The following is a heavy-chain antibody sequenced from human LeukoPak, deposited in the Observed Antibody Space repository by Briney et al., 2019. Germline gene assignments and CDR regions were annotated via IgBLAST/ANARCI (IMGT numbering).Heavy chain of an antibody. D-gene: IGHD3-10*01. CDR3: SRGQQYPYGLEFDY. J-gene: IGHJ4*02. CDR1: GFAFGDYN. CDR2: IRSKIHDGTT. Sequence: GGSLRLSCTTSGFAFGDYNMNWVRQAPGKGLEWVGYIRSKIHDGTTGYAASVEGRFTISRDDSKSIVYLQMTSLKSDDTAVYYCSRGQQYPYGLEFDYWGQGTLITVSS. V-gene: IGHV3-49*04.